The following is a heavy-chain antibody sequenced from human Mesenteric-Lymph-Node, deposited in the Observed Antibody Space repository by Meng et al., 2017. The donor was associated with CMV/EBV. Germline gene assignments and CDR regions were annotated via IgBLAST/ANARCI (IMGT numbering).Heavy chain of an antibody. CDR1: GFTFNNYA. CDR2: ISGGGGTI. D-gene: IGHD5-12*01. V-gene: IGHV3-48*04. CDR3: ARAWFSGHDTGLLAY. J-gene: IGHJ4*02. Sequence: GGSLRLSCVASGFTFNNYAMNWVRQAPGKGLEWLSYISGGGGTIDYAGSVKGRFTISKDNAKNSLYLQMSSLRAEDTAVYYCARAWFSGHDTGLLAYWGQGTLVTVSS.